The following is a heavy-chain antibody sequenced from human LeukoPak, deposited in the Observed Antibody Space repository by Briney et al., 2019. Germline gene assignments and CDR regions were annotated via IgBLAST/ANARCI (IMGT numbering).Heavy chain of an antibody. J-gene: IGHJ4*02. CDR1: GYTFSRHG. CDR3: AKDIHPGLDSGASCCFDY. CDR2: VSGYNGNT. Sequence: ASVKVSCKTSGYTFSRHGITWVRQAPGQGLEWMGWVSGYNGNTNYAQNVQGRATMTTDTSTNTAYMELRSLRSDDTAVYYCAKDIHPGLDSGASCCFDYWGQGTPVTVSS. D-gene: IGHD3-22*01. V-gene: IGHV1-18*01.